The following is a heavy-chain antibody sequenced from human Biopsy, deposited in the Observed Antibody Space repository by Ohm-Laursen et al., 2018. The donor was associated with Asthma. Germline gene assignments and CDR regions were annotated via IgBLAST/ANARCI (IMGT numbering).Heavy chain of an antibody. CDR2: IHYSGST. V-gene: IGHV4-59*01. CDR3: AGFCSGGNCPDH. J-gene: IGHJ4*02. CDR1: GVSIRSYY. D-gene: IGHD2-15*01. Sequence: GTLSLTCPVSGVSIRSYYWTWIRQPPGKGLEWIGNIHYSGSTYSNPSLKSRVTISVDTSKKQISLRLSSVTAADTAVYYCAGFCSGGNCPDHWGQGTLVTVSS.